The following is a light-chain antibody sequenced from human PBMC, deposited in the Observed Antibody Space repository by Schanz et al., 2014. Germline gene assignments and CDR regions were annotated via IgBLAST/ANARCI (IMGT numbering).Light chain of an antibody. V-gene: IGKV3-15*01. CDR3: QQYDAWPRT. CDR2: GAS. CDR1: QSVSSN. J-gene: IGKJ1*01. Sequence: EIVMTQSPGTLSVSPGERATLSCRASQSVSSNLAWYQQKPGQAPRLLMYGASTRATGIPARFSGRGSGTEFTLTISSLQAEDFAVYYCQQYDAWPRTFGQGTRVEIK.